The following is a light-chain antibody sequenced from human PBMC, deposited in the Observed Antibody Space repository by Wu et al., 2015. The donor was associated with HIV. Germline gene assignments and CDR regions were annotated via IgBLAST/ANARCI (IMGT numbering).Light chain of an antibody. V-gene: IGKV1-6*01. CDR2: GAS. CDR3: LQDYNLWT. J-gene: IGKJ1*01. CDR1: QAIRND. Sequence: AIQMTQFPSSLSPSVGDRVTITCRASQAIRNDVSWFQHKPGKAPKLLIFGASTLQSGVLSRFSGSGYGTDFSLIISSLQPEDSATYYCLQDYNLWTFGQGTKVEI.